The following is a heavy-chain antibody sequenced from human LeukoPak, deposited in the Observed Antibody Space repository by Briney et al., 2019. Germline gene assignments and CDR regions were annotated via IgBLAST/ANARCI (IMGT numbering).Heavy chain of an antibody. Sequence: QPGGSLRLSCAASGFTFSSYWMSWVRQAPGKGLEWVANIKQDGSEKYYVDSVKGRFTISRDNAKNSLYLQMNSLRAEDTAVYYCARDFKLIGYYYDSSGYYEKGTGKRCAFDIWGQGTMVTVSS. J-gene: IGHJ3*02. CDR1: GFTFSSYW. D-gene: IGHD3-22*01. V-gene: IGHV3-7*01. CDR2: IKQDGSEK. CDR3: ARDFKLIGYYYDSSGYYEKGTGKRCAFDI.